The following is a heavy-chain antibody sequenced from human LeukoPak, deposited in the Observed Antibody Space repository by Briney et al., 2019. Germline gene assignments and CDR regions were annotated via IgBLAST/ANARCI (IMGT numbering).Heavy chain of an antibody. V-gene: IGHV3-66*01. J-gene: IGHJ3*02. Sequence: PGGSLRLSCAASGFTVSSNYMSWVRQAPGKGLEWVSVIYSGGNTYYADSVKGRFTISRDNSKNTLYLQMNSLRAEDTAVYYCAXXXXAGTLLVAFDIWGQGTMVTVSS. CDR2: IYSGGNT. CDR3: AXXXXAGTLLVAFDI. D-gene: IGHD6-13*01. CDR1: GFTVSSNY.